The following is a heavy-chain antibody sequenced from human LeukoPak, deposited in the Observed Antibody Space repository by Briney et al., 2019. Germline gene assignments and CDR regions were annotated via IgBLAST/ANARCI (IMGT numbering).Heavy chain of an antibody. Sequence: GGSLRLSCAASGFTFSSYSMNWVRQAPGKGLECVSSISSSSSYIYYADSVKGRFTISRDNAKNSLYLQMNSLRAEDTAVYYCARREVAGTDFDYWGQGTLVTVSS. CDR1: GFTFSSYS. J-gene: IGHJ4*02. CDR2: ISSSSSYI. CDR3: ARREVAGTDFDY. V-gene: IGHV3-21*01. D-gene: IGHD6-19*01.